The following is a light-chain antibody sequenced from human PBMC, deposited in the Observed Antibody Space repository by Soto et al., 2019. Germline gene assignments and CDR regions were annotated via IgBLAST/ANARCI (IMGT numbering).Light chain of an antibody. V-gene: IGKV3-15*01. J-gene: IGKJ5*01. CDR2: GAS. CDR3: QQYNNWPIT. Sequence: DIVLTQSPGTLSLSPGERATLSCRASQSVNSNLAWYQQRPGQAPRLLIYGASTRATDIPARFSGSASGTEFTLTISSLQSEDFAIYYCQQYNNWPITFGQGTRLEIK. CDR1: QSVNSN.